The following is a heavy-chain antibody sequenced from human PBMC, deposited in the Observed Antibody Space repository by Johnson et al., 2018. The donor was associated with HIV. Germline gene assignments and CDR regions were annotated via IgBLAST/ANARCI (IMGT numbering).Heavy chain of an antibody. D-gene: IGHD2-15*01. V-gene: IGHV3-23*04. CDR3: ATDLHTRMVEGGDGFDI. J-gene: IGHJ3*02. CDR1: GFTFSSYA. Sequence: VQLVESGGGLVQPGGSLRLSCAASGFTFSSYAMSWVRQAPGKGLEWVSAISGSGGSTYYADSVKGRFTISRDNSKNTLYLQMNSLRAADPAVYYCATDLHTRMVEGGDGFDIWGQGTMVTVSS. CDR2: ISGSGGST.